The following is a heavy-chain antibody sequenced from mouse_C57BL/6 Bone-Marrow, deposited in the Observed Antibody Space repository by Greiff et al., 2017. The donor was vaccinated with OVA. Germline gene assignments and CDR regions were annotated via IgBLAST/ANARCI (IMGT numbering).Heavy chain of an antibody. CDR1: EYEFPSHD. J-gene: IGHJ2*01. Sequence: EVKLVESGGGLVQPGESLKLSCESNEYEFPSHDMSWVRKTPEKRLELVAAINSDGGSTSYPDTMERRFIISRDNTKKTLYLQMSSLRSDDTALYYCARHSSMITTGDDYWGQGTTLTVSS. CDR3: ARHSSMITTGDDY. CDR2: INSDGGST. V-gene: IGHV5-2*01. D-gene: IGHD2-4*01.